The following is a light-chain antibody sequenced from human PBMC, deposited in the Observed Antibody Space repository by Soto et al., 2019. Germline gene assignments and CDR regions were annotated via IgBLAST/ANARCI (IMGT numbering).Light chain of an antibody. CDR1: QSVSSNY. Sequence: EIVLTQSPGTLSLSPGERATLSCRASQSVSSNYLAWYQQKPGQAPRPLIYGASSRATGIPDRFSGSGAGTEFTLTISRLEPEDFAVYYCQEYGSSPWTFGQGNKVEIK. V-gene: IGKV3-20*01. CDR3: QEYGSSPWT. CDR2: GAS. J-gene: IGKJ1*01.